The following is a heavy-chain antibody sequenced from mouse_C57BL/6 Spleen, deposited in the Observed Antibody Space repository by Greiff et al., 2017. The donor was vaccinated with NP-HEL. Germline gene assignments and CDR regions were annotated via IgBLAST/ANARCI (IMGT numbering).Heavy chain of an antibody. Sequence: EVQVVEPGGGLVKPGGSLKLSCAASGVNLSSYTMSWVRQTPEKRLEWVATISRGGGNTYYPDSVKGRFTISIDNAKNTLYLQMSSLRSEDTALYYCARLLYSSPSFALGATGTTLPLSS. CDR1: GVNLSSYT. V-gene: IGHV5-9*01. CDR2: ISRGGGNT. CDR3: ARLLYSSPSFAL. D-gene: IGHD1-1*01. J-gene: IGHJ1*03.